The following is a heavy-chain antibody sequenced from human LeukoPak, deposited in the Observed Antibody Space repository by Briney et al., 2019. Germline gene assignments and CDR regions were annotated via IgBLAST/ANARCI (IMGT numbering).Heavy chain of an antibody. CDR2: STHSGSI. D-gene: IGHD2-2*01. J-gene: IGHJ4*02. Sequence: SETLSLTCAVYGGSFSGHYWTWIRQPPGKGLEWIGESTHSGSINYNSSLKSRVTISVDTSKSQFSLKLTSVTAADTAVYHCARGRTGAAALDFWGPGTLVTVSS. CDR1: GGSFSGHY. V-gene: IGHV4-34*01. CDR3: ARGRTGAAALDF.